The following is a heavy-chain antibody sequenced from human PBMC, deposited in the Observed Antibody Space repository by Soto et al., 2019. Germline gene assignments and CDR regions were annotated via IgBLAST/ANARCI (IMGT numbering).Heavy chain of an antibody. CDR3: ARKAWVRFEY. D-gene: IGHD2-21*01. J-gene: IGHJ4*02. Sequence: QVQMQESGPGLVKPSGTLSLTCAVSGDSISSSVWWTWVRQPPGKGLEWIGEVFHTGNTNYNPSLKSRVPMSVDKSTNEFSLKVTSVTAADTAIYYCARKAWVRFEYWGQGALFTVFS. V-gene: IGHV4-4*02. CDR1: GDSISSSVW. CDR2: VFHTGNT.